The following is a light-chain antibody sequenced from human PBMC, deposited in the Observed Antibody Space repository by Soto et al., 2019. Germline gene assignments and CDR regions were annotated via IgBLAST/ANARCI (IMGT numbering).Light chain of an antibody. CDR3: QQSQSTPYT. V-gene: IGKV1-39*01. J-gene: IGKJ2*01. CDR2: DAS. CDR1: QTISSY. Sequence: DIQMTQSPCSLSASVGDRVTITCRASQTISSYLNWYQQKPGKAPRLLIYDASSLLSGGPARFSGRGSGKEFTLTVASLQPEDVSTYYCQQSQSTPYTVGQGTDVEI.